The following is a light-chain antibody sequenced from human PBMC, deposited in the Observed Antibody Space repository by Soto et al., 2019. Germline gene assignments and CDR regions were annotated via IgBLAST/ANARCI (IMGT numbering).Light chain of an antibody. CDR3: QQHINRLS. Sequence: EIVLTQSPATLSLSPGERATLSCRASQSVSNFLAWYQQKPGQAPRLLIYHASNRATGIPARFSGGGSGTDFTLTISTLEPEDFAVYYCQQHINRLSFGGGTKVEIK. CDR1: QSVSNF. J-gene: IGKJ4*01. V-gene: IGKV3-11*01. CDR2: HAS.